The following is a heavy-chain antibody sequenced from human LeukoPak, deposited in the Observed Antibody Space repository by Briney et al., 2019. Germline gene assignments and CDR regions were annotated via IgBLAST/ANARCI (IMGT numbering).Heavy chain of an antibody. V-gene: IGHV3-33*03. CDR1: GFTFRNYG. D-gene: IGHD3-22*01. CDR3: AKDGKGSSGYYYADY. Sequence: PGRSLRLSCEASGFTFRNYGMHWVRQAPGKGLEWVAIIWYDGSNKYHADSVKGRFTISRDNRKNSLSLQMNSLRTEDTALYYCAKDGKGSSGYYYADYWGQGTLVTVSS. CDR2: IWYDGSNK. J-gene: IGHJ4*02.